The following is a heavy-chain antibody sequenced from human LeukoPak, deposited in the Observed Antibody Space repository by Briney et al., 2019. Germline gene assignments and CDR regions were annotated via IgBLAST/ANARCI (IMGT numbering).Heavy chain of an antibody. CDR1: GYSFTSYW. J-gene: IGHJ6*04. CDR3: ARDIVVVPAAMGRGCYYGMDV. D-gene: IGHD2-2*01. Sequence: AESLKISCKGSGYSFTSYWIGWVRQMPGKGLEWMGIIYPGDSDTRYSPSFQGQVTISADKSISTAYLQWSSLKASDTAMYYCARDIVVVPAAMGRGCYYGMDVWGKGTTVTVSS. V-gene: IGHV5-51*01. CDR2: IYPGDSDT.